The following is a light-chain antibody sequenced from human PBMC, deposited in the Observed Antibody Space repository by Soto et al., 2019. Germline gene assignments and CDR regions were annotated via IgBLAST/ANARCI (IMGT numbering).Light chain of an antibody. Sequence: QSALTQPPSVSGAPGQRVTISCTGTNSNIGAGYDVHWYQVIPGTAPKLLIHGNSNRPSGVPDRFSGSKSGASVSLAITGLQAEDEADYYCQSYDSSLSTTVFGTGTKLTV. J-gene: IGLJ1*01. CDR2: GNS. CDR3: QSYDSSLSTTV. CDR1: NSNIGAGYD. V-gene: IGLV1-40*01.